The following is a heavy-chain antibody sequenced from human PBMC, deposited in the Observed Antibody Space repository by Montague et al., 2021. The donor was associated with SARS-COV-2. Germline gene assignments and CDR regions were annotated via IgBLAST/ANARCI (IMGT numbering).Heavy chain of an antibody. CDR3: ARADSGSYYAAFDL. J-gene: IGHJ3*01. Sequence: SLRLSCPASEFTFSTYAMNWVRQAPGKGLEWVALISYDGSNKYYGDSVKGRFTIFRDNSKNTLYLQMNSLRAEDTAVYYCARADSGSYYAAFDLWGQGTMVTVSS. D-gene: IGHD1-26*01. V-gene: IGHV3-30*04. CDR1: EFTFSTYA. CDR2: ISYDGSNK.